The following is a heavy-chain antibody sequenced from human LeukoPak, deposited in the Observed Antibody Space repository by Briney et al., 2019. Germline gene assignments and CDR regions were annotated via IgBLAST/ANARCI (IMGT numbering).Heavy chain of an antibody. V-gene: IGHV1-69*13. CDR3: ASGGIAVAGTLDY. Sequence: SVKVSCKASGGTFSSYAISWVRQAPGQGLEWMGGIIPIFGTANYAQKFQGRVTITADESTSTAYMELSSLRSEDTAVYYCASGGIAVAGTLDYWGQGTLVAVSS. J-gene: IGHJ4*02. CDR2: IIPIFGTA. CDR1: GGTFSSYA. D-gene: IGHD6-19*01.